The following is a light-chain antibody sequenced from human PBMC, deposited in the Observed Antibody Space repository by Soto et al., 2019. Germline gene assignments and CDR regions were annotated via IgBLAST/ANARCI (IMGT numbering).Light chain of an antibody. J-gene: IGLJ3*02. CDR3: CSFAGSNSWV. Sequence: QSALTQPASVSGSPGQSITISCTGTSSDVGGYNYVSWYQQHPGKAPKLMIYEVSNRPSGVSNRFSGSKSGNTASLTISGLQAEDEADYYCCSFAGSNSWVFGGGTQLTVL. V-gene: IGLV2-14*01. CDR1: SSDVGGYNY. CDR2: EVS.